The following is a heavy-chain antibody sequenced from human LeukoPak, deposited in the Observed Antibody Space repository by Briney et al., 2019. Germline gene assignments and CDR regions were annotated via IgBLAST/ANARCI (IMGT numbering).Heavy chain of an antibody. CDR1: GGSISSHY. J-gene: IGHJ3*02. CDR2: IYYSGST. D-gene: IGHD3-22*01. CDR3: ARDDSSGSWGAFDI. V-gene: IGHV4-59*11. Sequence: SETLSLTCTVSGGSISSHYWSWIRQPPGKGLEWIGYIYYSGSTNYNPSLKSRVTISVDTSKNQFSLKLSSVTAADTAVYYCARDDSSGSWGAFDIWGQGTMVTVSS.